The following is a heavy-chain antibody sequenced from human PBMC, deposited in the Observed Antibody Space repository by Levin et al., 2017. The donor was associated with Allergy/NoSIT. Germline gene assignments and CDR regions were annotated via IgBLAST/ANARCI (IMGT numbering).Heavy chain of an antibody. CDR1: GFTVSSNY. J-gene: IGHJ4*02. CDR3: AGDSGSYSGYFDY. V-gene: IGHV3-53*01. Sequence: GGSLRLSCAASGFTVSSNYMSWVRQAPGKGLEWVSVIYSGGSTYYADSVKGRFTISRDNSKNTLYLQMNSLRAEDTAVYYCAGDSGSYSGYFDYWGQGTLVTVSS. CDR2: IYSGGST. D-gene: IGHD1-26*01.